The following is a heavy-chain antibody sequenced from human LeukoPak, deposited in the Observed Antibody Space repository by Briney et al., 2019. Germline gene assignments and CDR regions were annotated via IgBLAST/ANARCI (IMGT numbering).Heavy chain of an antibody. CDR2: INPNSGGT. V-gene: IGHV1-2*02. Sequence: ASVKVSCKASGYTFTGYYIHWVRQAPGQGLECMGWINPNSGGTNYAQKFQGRVTKTRDTSISTAYMELRRLRSDDTAVYYRARGGSGSYFSWLDPWGQGTLVTVSS. CDR1: GYTFTGYY. D-gene: IGHD3-10*01. J-gene: IGHJ5*02. CDR3: ARGGSGSYFSWLDP.